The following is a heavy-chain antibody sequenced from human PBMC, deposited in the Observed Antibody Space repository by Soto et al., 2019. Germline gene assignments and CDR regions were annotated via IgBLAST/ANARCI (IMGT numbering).Heavy chain of an antibody. CDR3: SLHGVGYYYYGMEV. Sequence: EVQLVESGGGLVKPGGSLRLSCAASGFTFSNAWMNWVRQAPGKGLEWVGRIKSKTDGGTTDYAAPVKGRFTISRDDSKNTLYVPMNSLKTADTAVYYCSLHGVGYYYYGMEVWGQGTTVTVSS. CDR2: IKSKTDGGTT. J-gene: IGHJ6*02. V-gene: IGHV3-15*07. D-gene: IGHD1-26*01. CDR1: GFTFSNAW.